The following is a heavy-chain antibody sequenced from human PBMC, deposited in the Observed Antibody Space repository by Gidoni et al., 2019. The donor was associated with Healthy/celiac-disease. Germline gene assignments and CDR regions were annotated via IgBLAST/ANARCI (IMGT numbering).Heavy chain of an antibody. CDR1: GGSISSSSYY. Sequence: QLQLQESGPGLVKPSETLSLTCTVSGGSISSSSYYWGWIRQPPGKGLEWIGSIYYSGSTYYNPSLKSRVTISVDTSKNQFSLKLSSVTAADTAVYYCARGRSSAYYYYYYYMDVWGKGTTVTVSS. D-gene: IGHD3-10*01. V-gene: IGHV4-39*01. CDR2: IYYSGST. J-gene: IGHJ6*03. CDR3: ARGRSSAYYYYYYYMDV.